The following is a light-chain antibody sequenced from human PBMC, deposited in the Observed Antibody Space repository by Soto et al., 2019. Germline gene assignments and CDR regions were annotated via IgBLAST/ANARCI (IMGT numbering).Light chain of an antibody. CDR2: GAS. CDR3: QRYGSSVT. Sequence: EVVLTQSPGTLSLSPGDRVTLSCRASQSFSSYYLAWYQQKPGQAPRLLIYGASSRAPGTPDRFSGSGSGTDFSLTISRLEPDDFAVYFCQRYGSSVTFGGGTKVEIK. V-gene: IGKV3-20*01. CDR1: QSFSSYY. J-gene: IGKJ4*01.